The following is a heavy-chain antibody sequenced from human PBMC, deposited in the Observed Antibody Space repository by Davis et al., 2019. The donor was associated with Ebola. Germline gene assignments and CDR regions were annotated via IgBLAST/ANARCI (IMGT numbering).Heavy chain of an antibody. D-gene: IGHD1-7*01. CDR2: IYYSGST. Sequence: MPSETLSLTCTVSGASISSSNYYWGWIRQPPGKGLEWIGSIYYSGSTYYNPSLKSRVTISVDTSKNQFSLKLSSVTAADTAVYYCARHLHWNYRAFDIWGQGTMVTVSS. V-gene: IGHV4-39*01. CDR3: ARHLHWNYRAFDI. J-gene: IGHJ3*02. CDR1: GASISSSNYY.